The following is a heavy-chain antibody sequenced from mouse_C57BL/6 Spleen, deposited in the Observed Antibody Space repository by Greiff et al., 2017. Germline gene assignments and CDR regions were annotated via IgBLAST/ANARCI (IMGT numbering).Heavy chain of an antibody. CDR3: ARPYGSSYGWYFDV. CDR2: IYPGSGST. J-gene: IGHJ1*03. D-gene: IGHD1-1*01. Sequence: VQLQQPGAELVKPGASVKMSCKASGYTFTSYWITWVKQRPGQGLEWIGDIYPGSGSTNYNEKFKSKATLTVDTSSSTAYMQLSSLTSEDSAVYYCARPYGSSYGWYFDVWGTGTTVTVSS. V-gene: IGHV1-55*01. CDR1: GYTFTSYW.